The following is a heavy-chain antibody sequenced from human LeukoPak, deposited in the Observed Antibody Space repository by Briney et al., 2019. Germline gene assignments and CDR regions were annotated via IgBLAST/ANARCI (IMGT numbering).Heavy chain of an antibody. V-gene: IGHV1-2*02. D-gene: IGHD5/OR15-5a*01. Sequence: APVKVSCKASGYTFTGYYMHWVRQAPGQGLEWMGWINPNSGGTNYAQKFQGRVTMTRDTSISTAYMELSRLRSDDTAVYYCARGRTSVSAAFDIWGQGTMVTVSS. CDR2: INPNSGGT. CDR3: ARGRTSVSAAFDI. CDR1: GYTFTGYY. J-gene: IGHJ3*02.